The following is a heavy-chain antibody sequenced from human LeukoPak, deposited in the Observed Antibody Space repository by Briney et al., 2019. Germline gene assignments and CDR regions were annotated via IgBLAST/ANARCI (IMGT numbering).Heavy chain of an antibody. CDR3: ARGSYYFDTSGSFDY. D-gene: IGHD3-22*01. V-gene: IGHV3-30*04. J-gene: IGHJ4*02. CDR1: GFTFSSYS. CDR2: ISYDGSNI. Sequence: GGSLRLSCAASGFTFSSYSMHWVRQAPGKGLEWVAVISYDGSNIYYADSVKGRFTISRDSSRNTLNLQLNSLRAEDTAVYYCARGSYYFDTSGSFDYWGQGSLVTVSS.